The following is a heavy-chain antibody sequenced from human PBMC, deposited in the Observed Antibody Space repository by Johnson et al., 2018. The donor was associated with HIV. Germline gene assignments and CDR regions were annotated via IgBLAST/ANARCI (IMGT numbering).Heavy chain of an antibody. D-gene: IGHD6-13*01. CDR3: SRHGGAPYSSSWYPLFGAFDI. V-gene: IGHV3-49*03. CDR2: IKSKTDGGTT. Sequence: VQLVESGGGVVQPGRSLRLSCTASGFTFGDYAMNWFRQAPGKGLEWVGFIKSKTDGGTTDYAAPVKGRFTISRDDSKNTLYLQMNSLKTEDTAVYYCSRHGGAPYSSSWYPLFGAFDIWGQGTMVTVSS. J-gene: IGHJ3*02. CDR1: GFTFGDYA.